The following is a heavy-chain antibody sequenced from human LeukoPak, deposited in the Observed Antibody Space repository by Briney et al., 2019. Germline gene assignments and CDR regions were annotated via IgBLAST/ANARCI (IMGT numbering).Heavy chain of an antibody. V-gene: IGHV1-69*04. Sequence: GASVKVSCKASGGTFSSYAISWVRQAPGQGLEWMGRIIPILGIANYAQKFQGRVTITADKSTSTAYMELSSLRSEDTAAYYCARDHCSSTSCYYDYWGQGTLVTVSS. J-gene: IGHJ4*02. D-gene: IGHD2-2*01. CDR3: ARDHCSSTSCYYDY. CDR2: IIPILGIA. CDR1: GGTFSSYA.